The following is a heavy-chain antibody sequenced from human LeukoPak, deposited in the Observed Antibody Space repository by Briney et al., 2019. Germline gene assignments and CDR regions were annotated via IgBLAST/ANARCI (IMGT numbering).Heavy chain of an antibody. CDR3: ARGGVAAKYYFDY. V-gene: IGHV4-59*11. D-gene: IGHD3-10*01. CDR2: IFFTRTT. J-gene: IGHJ4*02. Sequence: SETRSLTCTVSGGSISPLYWSWIRQPPGKGLEFIGYIFFTRTTNYNPSLKSRVTLSVDTSKNQFSLKLSSVTPADTAVYYCARGGVAAKYYFDYWGQGTLVTVSS. CDR1: GGSISPLY.